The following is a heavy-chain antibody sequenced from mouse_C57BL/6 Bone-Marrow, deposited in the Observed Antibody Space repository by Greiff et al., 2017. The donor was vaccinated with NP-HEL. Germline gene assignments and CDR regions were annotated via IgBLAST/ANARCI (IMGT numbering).Heavy chain of an antibody. CDR3: ARDDYDEGGCAY. V-gene: IGHV1-50*01. J-gene: IGHJ3*01. Sequence: QVQLQQPGAELVKPGASVKLSCKASGYTFTSYWMQWVKQRPGQGLEWIGEIDPSDSYTNNNQKFKGKATLTVDTSSSTAYMQLSSLTSEDSAVYYCARDDYDEGGCAYWGQGTLVTVSA. CDR1: GYTFTSYW. CDR2: IDPSDSYT. D-gene: IGHD2-4*01.